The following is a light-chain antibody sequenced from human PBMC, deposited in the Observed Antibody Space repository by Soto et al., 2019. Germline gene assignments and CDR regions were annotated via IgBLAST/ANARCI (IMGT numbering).Light chain of an antibody. Sequence: DIQMTQSPSSLSASVGDRVSITCQTSQIISNYLNWYQQKPGEAPRLLIYAASSLQSGVPSRFSGSGSGTDFTLTITSLQPEDFGTYYCQQGYTTPRTFGQGTKLEI. CDR3: QQGYTTPRT. J-gene: IGKJ2*02. CDR1: QIISNY. V-gene: IGKV1-39*01. CDR2: AAS.